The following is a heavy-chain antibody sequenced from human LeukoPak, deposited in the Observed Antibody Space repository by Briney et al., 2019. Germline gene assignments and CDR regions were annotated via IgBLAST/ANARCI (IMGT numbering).Heavy chain of an antibody. D-gene: IGHD2-15*01. Sequence: PGGSLRLSCAASGFTFSSYWMSWVRQAPGKGLEWVANIKQDGSEKYYVDSVKGRFTISRDNAKNSLYLQMNSLRAEDTAVYYCARDIVVVVDATYYFDYWGQGTLVTVSS. J-gene: IGHJ4*02. CDR1: GFTFSSYW. CDR3: ARDIVVVVDATYYFDY. CDR2: IKQDGSEK. V-gene: IGHV3-7*01.